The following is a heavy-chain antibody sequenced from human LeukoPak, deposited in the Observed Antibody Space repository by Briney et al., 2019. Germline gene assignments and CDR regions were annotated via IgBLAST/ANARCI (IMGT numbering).Heavy chain of an antibody. CDR2: ISGSGGST. CDR1: GFTFSSYA. D-gene: IGHD4-17*01. J-gene: IGHJ4*02. CDR3: AKDGGMTTVTPFDY. V-gene: IGHV3-23*01. Sequence: GSLRLSCAASGFTFSSYAMSWVRQAPGKGLEWMSAISGSGGSTYYADSVKGRFTISRDNSKNTLYLQMNSLRAEDTAVYYCAKDGGMTTVTPFDYWGQGTLVTVSS.